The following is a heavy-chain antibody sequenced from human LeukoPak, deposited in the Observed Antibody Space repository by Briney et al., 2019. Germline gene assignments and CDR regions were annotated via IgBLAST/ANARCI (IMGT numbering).Heavy chain of an antibody. Sequence: PGGSLRLSCAASGFTFSSYAMSWVRQAPGKGLEWDSAISGSGGSTYYADSVKGRFTISRDNSKNTLYLQMNSLRAEDTAVYYCAKVSGWPNDAFDIWGQGTMVTVSS. D-gene: IGHD6-19*01. CDR3: AKVSGWPNDAFDI. J-gene: IGHJ3*02. CDR1: GFTFSSYA. CDR2: ISGSGGST. V-gene: IGHV3-23*01.